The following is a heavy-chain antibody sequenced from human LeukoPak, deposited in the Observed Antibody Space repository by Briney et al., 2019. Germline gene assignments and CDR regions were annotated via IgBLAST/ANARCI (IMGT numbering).Heavy chain of an antibody. V-gene: IGHV4-31*03. D-gene: IGHD3-22*01. CDR1: GGSISSGGYY. J-gene: IGHJ4*02. CDR2: IYYSGST. Sequence: SETLSLTCTVSGGSISSGGYYWSWIRQHPGKGLEWIGYIYYSGSTYYNPSLKSRVTISVDTSKNQFSLKLSSVTAADTAVYYCARQTYYYDSSGVFDYWGQGTLVTVSS. CDR3: ARQTYYYDSSGVFDY.